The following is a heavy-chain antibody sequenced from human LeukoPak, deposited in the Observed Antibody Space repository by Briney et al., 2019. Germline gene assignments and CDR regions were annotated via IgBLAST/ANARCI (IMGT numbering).Heavy chain of an antibody. CDR3: ARESGSSGLFDY. J-gene: IGHJ4*02. Sequence: GASVMVSCKASGYTFTNYGFSWVRQAPGQGLEWMGWINPNSGGTNYAQKFQGWVTMTRDTSISTAYMELSRLRSDDTAVYYCARESGSSGLFDYWGQGTLVTVSS. CDR2: INPNSGGT. V-gene: IGHV1-2*04. CDR1: GYTFTNYG. D-gene: IGHD3-10*01.